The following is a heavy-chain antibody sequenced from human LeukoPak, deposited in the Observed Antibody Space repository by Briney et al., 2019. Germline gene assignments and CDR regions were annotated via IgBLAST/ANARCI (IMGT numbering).Heavy chain of an antibody. J-gene: IGHJ3*02. CDR1: GFTFSSYW. CDR2: IKQDGSEK. Sequence: PGGSLRLSCAASGFTFSSYWMSWVRQAPGKGLEWVANIKQDGSEKYYVDSVKGRFTISRDNAKNSLYLQMNSLRAEDTAVYYCATIPGQEASDAFDIWGQGTMVTVSS. D-gene: IGHD1-14*01. CDR3: ATIPGQEASDAFDI. V-gene: IGHV3-7*01.